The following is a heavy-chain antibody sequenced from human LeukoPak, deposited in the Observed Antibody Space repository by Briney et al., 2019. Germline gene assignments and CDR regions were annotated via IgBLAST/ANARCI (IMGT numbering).Heavy chain of an antibody. Sequence: GGSLRLSCAASGFTFSNAWMSWVRQAPGKGLEWVGRIKSKTDGGTTDYAAPVKGRSTISRDDSKNTLYLQMKSLKTEDTAVYYCTTDLSAVAGTFDYWGQGTLVTVSS. CDR1: GFTFSNAW. V-gene: IGHV3-15*01. CDR2: IKSKTDGGTT. J-gene: IGHJ4*02. D-gene: IGHD6-19*01. CDR3: TTDLSAVAGTFDY.